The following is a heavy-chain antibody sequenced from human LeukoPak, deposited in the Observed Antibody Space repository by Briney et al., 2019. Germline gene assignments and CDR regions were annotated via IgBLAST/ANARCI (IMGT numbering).Heavy chain of an antibody. CDR2: INHSGST. Sequence: SETLSLTCAVYGGSFSGYYWSWIRQPPGEGLEWIGGINHSGSTNYNPSLKSRVTISVDTSKNQFSLKLSSVTAADTAVYYCARGLGTGYSSSWYRRDWFDPWGQGTLVTVSS. J-gene: IGHJ5*02. D-gene: IGHD6-13*01. CDR3: ARGLGTGYSSSWYRRDWFDP. V-gene: IGHV4-34*01. CDR1: GGSFSGYY.